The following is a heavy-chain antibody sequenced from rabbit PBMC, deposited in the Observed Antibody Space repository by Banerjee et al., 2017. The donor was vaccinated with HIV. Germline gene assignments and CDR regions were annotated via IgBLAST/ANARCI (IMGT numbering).Heavy chain of an antibody. CDR2: IYGGSSGST. CDR1: GIDFSSWYY. CDR3: ARDSGSSFSSYGMDL. J-gene: IGHJ6*01. D-gene: IGHD8-1*01. Sequence: QQLEESGGGLVKPGGTLTLTCKVSGIDFSSWYYMCWVRQAPGKGLELIGCIYGGSSGSTYSATWAKGRFTISKTSSTTVTLQMTSLTAADTATYFCARDSGSSFSSYGMDLWGPGTLVTVS. V-gene: IGHV1S40*01.